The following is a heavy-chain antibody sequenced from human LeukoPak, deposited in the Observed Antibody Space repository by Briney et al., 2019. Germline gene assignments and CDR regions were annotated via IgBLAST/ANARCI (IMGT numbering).Heavy chain of an antibody. Sequence: SETLSLTWDVSGGSVTSTNWWTWVRQPPGKGLEWIGEVHLDGRTNYNPSLKSRLVMSVDLPENHISLKLISVTAADTAVYYCAREGGFYRPLDYSGQGTLVTVSS. J-gene: IGHJ4*02. CDR3: AREGGFYRPLDY. CDR1: GGSVTSTNW. V-gene: IGHV4-4*02. CDR2: VHLDGRT. D-gene: IGHD3-3*01.